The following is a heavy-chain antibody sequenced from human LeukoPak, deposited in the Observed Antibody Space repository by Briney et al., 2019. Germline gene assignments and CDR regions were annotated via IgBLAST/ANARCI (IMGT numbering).Heavy chain of an antibody. V-gene: IGHV3-7*01. Sequence: SGGSLRLSCAASGFTFSSYWMNWVRQAPGKGLEWVANIKEDGSEKYYVDSVKGRFTISRDNAKNSLYLQMNSLRVDDTAVYYCVRDLDYFAMDSWGQGTLVTVSS. J-gene: IGHJ4*02. CDR2: IKEDGSEK. D-gene: IGHD3-10*01. CDR3: VRDLDYFAMDS. CDR1: GFTFSSYW.